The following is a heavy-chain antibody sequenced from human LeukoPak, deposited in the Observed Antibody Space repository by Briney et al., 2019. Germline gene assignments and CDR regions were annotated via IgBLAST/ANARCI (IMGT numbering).Heavy chain of an antibody. Sequence: SETLSLTCTVSGGSINHNNFYWGWIRQSPGKGLEWIGTISYSGSTYYNPSLKSRVTMSVDTSKNQFSLRLRSVTAADTALYYCARRTRFGQLYYFDFWGQGTLVTVSS. V-gene: IGHV4-39*01. CDR2: ISYSGST. D-gene: IGHD3-10*01. CDR3: ARRTRFGQLYYFDF. J-gene: IGHJ4*02. CDR1: GGSINHNNFY.